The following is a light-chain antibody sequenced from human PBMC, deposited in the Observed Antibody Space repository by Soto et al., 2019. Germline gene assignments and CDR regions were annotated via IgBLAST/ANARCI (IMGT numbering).Light chain of an antibody. Sequence: DTQMTQSPSSLSASVGDRVTITCRASQGISDFLAWYQQKPGKVPKLLIYAASNLQSGVPSRFSGSGSGTDFTLTISSLQPEDVASDYCQKYNSAPSLTFGGGTKVEIK. V-gene: IGKV1-27*01. J-gene: IGKJ4*01. CDR3: QKYNSAPSLT. CDR2: AAS. CDR1: QGISDF.